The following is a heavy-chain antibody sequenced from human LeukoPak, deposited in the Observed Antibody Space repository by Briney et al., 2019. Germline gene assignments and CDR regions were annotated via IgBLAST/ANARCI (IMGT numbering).Heavy chain of an antibody. CDR2: IYYSGIT. CDR1: GGSISSSSYH. D-gene: IGHD1-26*01. J-gene: IGHJ4*02. CDR3: ARDQSGAYIFDY. Sequence: PSETLSLTCTVSGGSISSSSYHWGWIRQPPGKGLEWIGSIYYSGITSYNPSLKSRVTLSVHTSKSQFSLRLSSVAAADTAVYYCARDQSGAYIFDYWGQGTLVTVSS. V-gene: IGHV4-39*07.